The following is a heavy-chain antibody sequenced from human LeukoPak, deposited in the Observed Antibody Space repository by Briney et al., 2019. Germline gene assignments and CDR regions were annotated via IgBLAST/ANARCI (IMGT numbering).Heavy chain of an antibody. CDR2: IYSSGST. D-gene: IGHD6-13*01. J-gene: IGHJ4*02. V-gene: IGHV4-4*07. CDR3: ARDDSSWPFFEY. Sequence: SETLSLTCTVSGGSISSYYWSWIRQPAGKGLEWIGRIYSSGSTSFNPSLKSRVTMSVDTSKKQFSLKLSSVTAADTAVYYYARDDSSWPFFEYWGQGILVTVSS. CDR1: GGSISSYY.